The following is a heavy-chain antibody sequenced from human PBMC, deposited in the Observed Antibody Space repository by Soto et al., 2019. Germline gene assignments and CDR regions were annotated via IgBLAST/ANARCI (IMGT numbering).Heavy chain of an antibody. CDR1: GYTFTGYY. V-gene: IGHV1-2*02. CDR2: INPNSGGT. J-gene: IGHJ4*01. D-gene: IGHD3-9*01. CDR3: ARVAYYDILTGYPLFDY. Sequence: ASVKVSCKASGYTFTGYYMHWVRQAPGQGLEWMGWINPNSGGTNYAQKFQGRVTISRDTSISTAYMDLSRLGSDDTAIYYCARVAYYDILTGYPLFDYWGHGTLVTVSS.